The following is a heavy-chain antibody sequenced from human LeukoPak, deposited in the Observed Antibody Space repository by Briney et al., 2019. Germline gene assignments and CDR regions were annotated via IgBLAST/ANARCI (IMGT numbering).Heavy chain of an antibody. Sequence: SETLPLTCTVSGGPMESFYWSWIRQSPGGGLEWIGYIYYSGTTNYNPSLRSRLIISVDTSKNQFSLNLISMTAADTAVYYCARLARLTLIRGVTGYHSLDVWGKGTKVTVSS. CDR3: ARLARLTLIRGVTGYHSLDV. J-gene: IGHJ6*04. D-gene: IGHD3-10*01. CDR2: IYYSGTT. CDR1: GGPMESFY. V-gene: IGHV4-59*01.